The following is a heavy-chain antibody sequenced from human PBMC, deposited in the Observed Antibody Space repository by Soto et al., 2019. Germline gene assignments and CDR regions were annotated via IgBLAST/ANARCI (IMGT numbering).Heavy chain of an antibody. CDR2: IYHSGST. CDR1: GGSISSYY. D-gene: IGHD3-10*01. J-gene: IGHJ6*02. Sequence: PSETLSLTCTVSGGSISSYYWSWIRQPPGKGLEWIGYIYHSGSTNYNPSLKSRVTISVDTSKNQFSLKLSSVTAADTAVYYCAGDLGVRGVIIGPDYYYGMDVWGQGTTVTVSS. CDR3: AGDLGVRGVIIGPDYYYGMDV. V-gene: IGHV4-59*01.